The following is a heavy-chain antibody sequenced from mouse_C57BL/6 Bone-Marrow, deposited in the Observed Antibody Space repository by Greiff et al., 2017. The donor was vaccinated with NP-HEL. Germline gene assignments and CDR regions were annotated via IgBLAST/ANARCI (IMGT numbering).Heavy chain of an antibody. CDR1: GYTFSTSW. V-gene: IGHV1-82*01. D-gene: IGHD6-1*01. Sequence: VKLVESGPELVKPGASVKISCKASGYTFSTSWMNWMKQRPGKGLEWIGRIYPGDGDTHYSGNFEGKASLTADKSSNSAYMQLSRLTSDDSAVYFCARGESWGAFFDYWGQGTTLTVSS. J-gene: IGHJ2*01. CDR3: ARGESWGAFFDY. CDR2: IYPGDGDT.